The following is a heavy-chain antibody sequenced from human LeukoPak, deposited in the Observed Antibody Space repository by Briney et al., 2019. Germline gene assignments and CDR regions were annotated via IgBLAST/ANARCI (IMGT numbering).Heavy chain of an antibody. CDR2: ISAYNGNT. J-gene: IGHJ4*02. CDR1: GYTFTSYG. Sequence: ASVKVSCKASGYTFTSYGISWVRQAPGQGLEWMGWISAYNGNTNYAQKFQGRVTMTTDTSTSTAYMELRSLRSEDTAVYYCARADPQGIVVAFFDYWGQGTLVTVSS. CDR3: ARADPQGIVVAFFDY. D-gene: IGHD3-22*01. V-gene: IGHV1-18*01.